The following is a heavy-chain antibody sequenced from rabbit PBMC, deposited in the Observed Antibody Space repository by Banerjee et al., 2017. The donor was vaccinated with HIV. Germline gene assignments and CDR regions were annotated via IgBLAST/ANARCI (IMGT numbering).Heavy chain of an antibody. V-gene: IGHV1S45*01. Sequence: QEQLEESGGGLVKPEGSLTLTCKASGFSFNDRDVMCWVRQAPGKGLEWIACINTATGKPVYSTWAKGRFTVSKTSSTMVTLQMTSLTVADTATYFCARVSESSGWGEDLWGQGTLVTVS. CDR1: GFSFNDRDV. D-gene: IGHD4-1*01. J-gene: IGHJ3*01. CDR3: ARVSESSGWGEDL. CDR2: INTATGKP.